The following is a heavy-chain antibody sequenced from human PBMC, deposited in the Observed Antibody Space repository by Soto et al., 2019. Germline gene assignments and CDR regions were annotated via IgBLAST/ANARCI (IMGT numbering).Heavy chain of an antibody. D-gene: IGHD1-1*01. J-gene: IGHJ5*02. CDR1: GASISGIY. CDR3: VRDGTKTLRDWFDP. CDR2: IYATGTT. Sequence: SETLSLTCTVSGASISGIYWSWIRKSAGKGRVWIGRIYATGTTAYNPSLKSRVMMSVDTSKKQFSLKLRSMTAADTAVYYWVRDGTKTLRDWFDPWGQGISVTVSS. V-gene: IGHV4-4*07.